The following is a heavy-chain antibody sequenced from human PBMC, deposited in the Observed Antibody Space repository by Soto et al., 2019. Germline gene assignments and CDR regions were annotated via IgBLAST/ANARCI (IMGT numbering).Heavy chain of an antibody. Sequence: EVQLVESGGGLVQPGGSLRLSCAASGFTVSSNYMSWVRQAPGKGLEWVSVIYSGGSTYYADSVKGRFTISRDNSKNTLYLQMNCLRAEYMVVYYCASGSGSGWYADAFAIWGQGTMVTVSS. CDR3: ASGSGSGWYADAFAI. D-gene: IGHD6-19*01. CDR1: GFTVSSNY. CDR2: IYSGGST. V-gene: IGHV3-66*01. J-gene: IGHJ3*02.